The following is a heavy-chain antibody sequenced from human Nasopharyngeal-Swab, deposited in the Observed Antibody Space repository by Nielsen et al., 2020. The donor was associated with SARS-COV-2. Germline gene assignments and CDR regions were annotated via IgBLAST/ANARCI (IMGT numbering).Heavy chain of an antibody. V-gene: IGHV1-18*04. CDR3: ARDGTTNLYDYVWGSYRPKTNWFDP. Sequence: ASVKVSCKASGYTFTGYYMHWVRQAPGQGLEWMGWISAYNGNTNYAQKLQGRVTMITDTSTSTAYMELRSLRSDDTAVYYCARDGTTNLYDYVWGSYRPKTNWFDPWGQGTLVTVSS. CDR1: GYTFTGYY. D-gene: IGHD3-16*02. J-gene: IGHJ5*02. CDR2: ISAYNGNT.